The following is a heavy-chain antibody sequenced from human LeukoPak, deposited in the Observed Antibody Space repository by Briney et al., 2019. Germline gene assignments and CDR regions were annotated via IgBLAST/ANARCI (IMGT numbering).Heavy chain of an antibody. J-gene: IGHJ4*02. Sequence: SETLSLTCTVSGGSISSYYWSWIRQPPGKGLEWIGYIYYSGSTNYNPSLKSRVTISVDTSKNQFSLKLSSVTAADTAVYYCARLGTPLYYYDSSGYFDYWGQGTLVTVSS. D-gene: IGHD3-22*01. CDR1: GGSISSYY. CDR2: IYYSGST. V-gene: IGHV4-59*01. CDR3: ARLGTPLYYYDSSGYFDY.